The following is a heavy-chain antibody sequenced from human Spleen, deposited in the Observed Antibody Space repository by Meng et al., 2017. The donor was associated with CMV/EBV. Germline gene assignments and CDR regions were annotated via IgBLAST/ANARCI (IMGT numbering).Heavy chain of an antibody. V-gene: IGHV1-18*01. CDR2: IHSFNGDT. CDR3: ARALYYDFWSSPYDY. Sequence: SGYRFASYVFSWVRQAPRKALEWMGWIHSFNGDTRYARQVQGRVTLTTDTSTNTAYMELRSLRSDDTAVYFCARALYYDFWSSPYDYWGQGTLVTVSS. J-gene: IGHJ4*02. D-gene: IGHD3/OR15-3a*01. CDR1: GYRFASYV.